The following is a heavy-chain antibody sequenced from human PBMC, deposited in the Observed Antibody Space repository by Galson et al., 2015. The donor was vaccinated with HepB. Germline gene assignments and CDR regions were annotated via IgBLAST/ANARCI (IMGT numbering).Heavy chain of an antibody. V-gene: IGHV3-23*01. CDR1: GFTFSSYA. Sequence: SLRLSCAASGFTFSSYAMSWVRQAPGKGLEWVSAISGSGGSTYYADSVKGRLTISRDNSKNTLYLQMSSLRAEDTAVYYCAKAVPVPSSLYQYYFDYWGQGTLVTVSS. D-gene: IGHD6-6*01. CDR2: ISGSGGST. J-gene: IGHJ4*02. CDR3: AKAVPVPSSLYQYYFDY.